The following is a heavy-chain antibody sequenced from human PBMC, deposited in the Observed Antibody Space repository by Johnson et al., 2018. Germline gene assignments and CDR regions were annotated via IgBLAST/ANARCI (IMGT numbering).Heavy chain of an antibody. J-gene: IGHJ3*01. CDR1: GFSFSTFA. CDR3: AKVIGVTRYDAFDV. CDR2: LDSGGNA. Sequence: VQLVESGGGLVQPGKSLRLSCVASGFSFSTFAMSWVRQAPGQGLEWVSALDSGGNAYYADSVKGRFIISRDNSKSTLNLQMNSLSAEDTAVYYCAKVIGVTRYDAFDVWGQGTMVTVSS. V-gene: IGHV3-23*04. D-gene: IGHD2-21*02.